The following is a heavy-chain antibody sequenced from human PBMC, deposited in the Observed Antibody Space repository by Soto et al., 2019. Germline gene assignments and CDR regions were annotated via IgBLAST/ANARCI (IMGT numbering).Heavy chain of an antibody. CDR1: GGSVSSESHY. V-gene: IGHV4-61*01. D-gene: IGHD3-3*01. CDR2: IYYTGST. Sequence: SETLSLTCTVSGGSVSSESHYWSWIRQTPGKGLEWIGYIYYTGSTNYNPSLKGRVTMSVDTSRDQVSLRLRSVTRADTAVYYCARGQYDFRSGSYYYAMEVWGQGTKVTVSS. J-gene: IGHJ6*02. CDR3: ARGQYDFRSGSYYYAMEV.